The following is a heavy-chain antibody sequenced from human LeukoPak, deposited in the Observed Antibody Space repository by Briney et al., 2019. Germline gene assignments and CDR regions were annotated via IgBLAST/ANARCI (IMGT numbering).Heavy chain of an antibody. D-gene: IGHD2-15*01. V-gene: IGHV4-59*08. J-gene: IGHJ3*02. CDR2: IYYSGST. CDR3: ARKALYCSGGSCYPDAFDI. CDR1: GGSISSYY. Sequence: SETLSLTCTVSGGSISSYYWSWIRQPPGKGLEWIGYIYYSGSTNYNPSLKSRVTISVDTSKNQFSLKLSSVTAADTAVYYCARKALYCSGGSCYPDAFDIWGQGTMVTVSS.